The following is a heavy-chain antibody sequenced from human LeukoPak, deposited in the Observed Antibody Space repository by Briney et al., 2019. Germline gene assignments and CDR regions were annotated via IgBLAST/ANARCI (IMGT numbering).Heavy chain of an antibody. D-gene: IGHD5-18*01. Sequence: ASVKVSCKASGYTFTGYYMHWVRQAPGQGLEWMGRINPNSGGTNYAQKFQGRVTMTRDTSISTAYMELSRLRSDDTAVYYPAGELGYRGYSYGAEVDYWGQGTLVTVSS. J-gene: IGHJ4*02. V-gene: IGHV1-2*06. CDR2: INPNSGGT. CDR3: AGELGYRGYSYGAEVDY. CDR1: GYTFTGYY.